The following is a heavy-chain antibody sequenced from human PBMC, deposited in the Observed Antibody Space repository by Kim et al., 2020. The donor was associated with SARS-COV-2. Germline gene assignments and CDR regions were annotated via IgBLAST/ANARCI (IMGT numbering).Heavy chain of an antibody. V-gene: IGHV4-4*09. D-gene: IGHD6-19*01. CDR3: ARAAGIAVAGHDAFDI. Sequence: SLKSRVTISVDTSKNQFSLKLSSVTAADTAVYYCARAAGIAVAGHDAFDIWGQGTMVTVSS. J-gene: IGHJ3*02.